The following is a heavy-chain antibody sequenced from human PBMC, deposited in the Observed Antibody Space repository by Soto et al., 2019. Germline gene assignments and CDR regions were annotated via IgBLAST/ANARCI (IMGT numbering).Heavy chain of an antibody. J-gene: IGHJ6*02. D-gene: IGHD3-3*01. Sequence: GGSLRLSCAGSGFNFNNFAMHWVRQAPGTGLEYVSSISDTGGSTFHADSVKGRFIISRDNSKGTLFLQMSSLRVEDTAVYYCARQSLLKSIPIYGYFYYAMDVWGQGTSVTVSS. CDR1: GFNFNNFA. CDR2: ISDTGGST. V-gene: IGHV3-64*02. CDR3: ARQSLLKSIPIYGYFYYAMDV.